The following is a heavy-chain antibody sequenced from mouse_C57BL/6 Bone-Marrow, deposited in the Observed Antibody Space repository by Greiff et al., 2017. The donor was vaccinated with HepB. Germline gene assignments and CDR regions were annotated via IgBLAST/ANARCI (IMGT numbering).Heavy chain of an antibody. J-gene: IGHJ2*01. CDR3: ARYGYDDFDY. CDR2: INPGSGGT. D-gene: IGHD2-2*01. Sequence: VKLMESGAELVRPGTSVKVSCKASGYAFTNYLIEWVKQRPGQGLEWIGVINPGSGGTNYNEKFKGKATLTADKSSSTAYMQLSSLTSEDSAVYFCARYGYDDFDYWGQGTTLTVSS. CDR1: GYAFTNYL. V-gene: IGHV1-54*01.